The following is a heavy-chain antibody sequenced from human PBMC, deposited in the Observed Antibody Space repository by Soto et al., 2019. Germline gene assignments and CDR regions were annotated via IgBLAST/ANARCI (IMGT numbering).Heavy chain of an antibody. CDR3: ARTQGSGPNWYFDL. J-gene: IGHJ2*01. CDR1: GGSISSYY. Sequence: QVQLQESGPGLVKPSETLSLTCTVSGGSISSYYWSWIRQPPGKGLEWIGYIYYSGSTNYNPSLKSRFTVSVDTSKNQFSLKLSSVTAADTAVYYCARTQGSGPNWYFDLWGRGTLVTVSS. V-gene: IGHV4-59*08. CDR2: IYYSGST.